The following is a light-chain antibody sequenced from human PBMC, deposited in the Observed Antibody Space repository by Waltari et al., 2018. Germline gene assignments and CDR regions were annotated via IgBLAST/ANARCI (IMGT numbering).Light chain of an antibody. CDR3: QNHERLPAM. J-gene: IGKJ1*01. CDR1: QGISRY. CDR2: AAS. Sequence: EIVLTQSPGPLSLSPGGRATLSCRAIQGISRYLAWYQQKPGQAPRLLIYAASSRATGIPDRFSGSGSGTDFSLTISRLEPEDFAVYYCQNHERLPAMFGQGTKVEIK. V-gene: IGKV3-20*01.